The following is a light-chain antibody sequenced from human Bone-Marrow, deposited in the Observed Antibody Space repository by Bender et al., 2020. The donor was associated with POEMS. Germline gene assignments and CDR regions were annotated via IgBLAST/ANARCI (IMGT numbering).Light chain of an antibody. V-gene: IGLV1-44*01. J-gene: IGLJ3*02. CDR2: QVA. CDR3: CSYAGARIFV. Sequence: QSVLTQPPSASGTPGQRVTISCSGSNSNIGTNAVNWYQQFPGPAPKLMIYQVAKRPSGVYHRFSGSKSGNTATLTISGLQTEYEADYYCCSYAGARIFVFGRGTRVTV. CDR1: NSNIGTNA.